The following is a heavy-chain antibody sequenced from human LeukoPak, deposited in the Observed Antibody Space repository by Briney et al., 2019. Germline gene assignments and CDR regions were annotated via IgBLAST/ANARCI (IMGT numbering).Heavy chain of an antibody. D-gene: IGHD2-2*01. CDR2: ISYDGSNK. Sequence: PGGSLRLSCAASGFTFSSYAMSWVRQAPGKGLEWVAVISYDGSNKYYADSVKGRFTISRDNSKNTLYLQMNSLRAEDTAVYYCAKDLGVYCSSTSCADYYYYYGMDVWGQGTTVTVSS. J-gene: IGHJ6*02. CDR3: AKDLGVYCSSTSCADYYYYYGMDV. CDR1: GFTFSSYA. V-gene: IGHV3-30*18.